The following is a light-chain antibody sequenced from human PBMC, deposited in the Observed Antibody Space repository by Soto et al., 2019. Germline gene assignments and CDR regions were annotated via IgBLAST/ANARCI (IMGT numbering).Light chain of an antibody. V-gene: IGKV1-39*01. J-gene: IGKJ4*01. CDR2: AAS. Sequence: DIQMTQSPSSLSASVGDGVTITCRASQSISSYLNWYQQKPGKAPKLLIYAASSLQSGVPSRFSGSGSGTDFTLTISSLQPEDFATYYCQQSYSTPLTFGGGCKVDIK. CDR3: QQSYSTPLT. CDR1: QSISSY.